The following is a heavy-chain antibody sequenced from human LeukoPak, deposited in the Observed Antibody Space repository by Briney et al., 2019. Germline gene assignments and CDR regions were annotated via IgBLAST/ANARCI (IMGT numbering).Heavy chain of an antibody. Sequence: SETLSLTCTVSNNSLSSYYCSWIRQPPGKGLEWNGYAFHTGSTEYNPSLKSRVTILMDASKTQFSLKLNSVTAADTAVYYCARHRGDYGDYSFFDYWGQGILVTVSS. J-gene: IGHJ4*02. D-gene: IGHD4-17*01. CDR3: ARHRGDYGDYSFFDY. CDR1: NNSLSSYY. V-gene: IGHV4-59*08. CDR2: AFHTGST.